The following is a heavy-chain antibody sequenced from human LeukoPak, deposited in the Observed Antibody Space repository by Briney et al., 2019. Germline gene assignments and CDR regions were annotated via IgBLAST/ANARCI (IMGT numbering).Heavy chain of an antibody. CDR3: ARKAMVAAHFDY. CDR2: IYCSGST. V-gene: IGHV4-31*03. CDR1: GGSISSGGYY. Sequence: SETLSLTCTVSGGSISSGGYYWSWIRQHPGKGLEWIGYIYCSGSTYYNPSLKSRVTISVDTSKNQFSLKLSSVTAADTAVYYCARKAMVAAHFDYWGQGTLVTVSS. D-gene: IGHD2-15*01. J-gene: IGHJ4*02.